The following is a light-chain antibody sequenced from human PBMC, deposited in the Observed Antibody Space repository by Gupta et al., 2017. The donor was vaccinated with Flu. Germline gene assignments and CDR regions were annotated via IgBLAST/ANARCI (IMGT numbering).Light chain of an antibody. CDR3: CSYAGATLYV. Sequence: QSALTQPASVSGSPGQSITIPCTGTSSDFGSYNLVSWYRHHPGKAPKLIIYEGSKRPSGVSTRFSGSKSGNTASLTXSXLQAEDXADYYCCSYAGATLYVFGTGTKVSVL. J-gene: IGLJ1*01. V-gene: IGLV2-23*01. CDR2: EGS. CDR1: SSDFGSYNL.